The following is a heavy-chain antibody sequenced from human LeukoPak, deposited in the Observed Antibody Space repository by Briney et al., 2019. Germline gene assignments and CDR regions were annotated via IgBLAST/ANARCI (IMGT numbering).Heavy chain of an antibody. J-gene: IGHJ6*02. Sequence: GGSLRLSCAASGFTFSSYSMNWVRQAPGKGLEWVSSISSSSSYIYYADSVKGRFTISRDNAKNSLYLQMNSLRAEDTAVYYCASLISQNDYYGMDVWGQGTTVTVPS. CDR2: ISSSSSYI. D-gene: IGHD2/OR15-2a*01. V-gene: IGHV3-21*01. CDR3: ASLISQNDYYGMDV. CDR1: GFTFSSYS.